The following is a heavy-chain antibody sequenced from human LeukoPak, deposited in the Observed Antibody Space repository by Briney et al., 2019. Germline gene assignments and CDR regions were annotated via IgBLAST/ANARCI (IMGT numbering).Heavy chain of an antibody. CDR1: GFTFSDYY. V-gene: IGHV3-11*04. CDR2: ISSSGSTI. CDR3: ARVGDTAMVTNYYYYYMDV. D-gene: IGHD5-18*01. J-gene: IGHJ6*03. Sequence: PGGSLRLSCAASGFTFSDYYMSWIRQAPGKGLEWVSYISSSGSTIYYADSVKGRFTISRDNAENSLYLQMNSLRAEDTAVYYCARVGDTAMVTNYYYYYMDVWGKGTTVTVSS.